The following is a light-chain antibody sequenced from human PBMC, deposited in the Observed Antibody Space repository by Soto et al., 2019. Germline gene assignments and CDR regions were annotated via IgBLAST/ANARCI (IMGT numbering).Light chain of an antibody. V-gene: IGKV3-20*01. Sequence: EIVLTQSPGTLSMSPGERAALSCRASQSVTSSYLAWYQEKPGQAPRLLIYGASGRAAGVPDRFSGSGSGTDFTLTITRLEPEDFAVYYCQQFGSSPITFGQGTRLEIK. J-gene: IGKJ5*01. CDR3: QQFGSSPIT. CDR2: GAS. CDR1: QSVTSSY.